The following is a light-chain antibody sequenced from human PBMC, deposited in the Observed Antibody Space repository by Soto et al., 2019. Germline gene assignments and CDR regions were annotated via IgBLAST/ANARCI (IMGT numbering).Light chain of an antibody. CDR3: SSYAGSSTLVV. CDR1: RSDIGAYNF. J-gene: IGLJ2*01. CDR2: DVS. V-gene: IGLV2-14*01. Sequence: QSALTQPASVSGSPGQSITISCTGTRSDIGAYNFVSWYQQHPGKPPKLMIYDVSIRPSGVSHRVSGSKSGNTASLTISGLQAEDEADYYCSSYAGSSTLVVFGGGTKLTVL.